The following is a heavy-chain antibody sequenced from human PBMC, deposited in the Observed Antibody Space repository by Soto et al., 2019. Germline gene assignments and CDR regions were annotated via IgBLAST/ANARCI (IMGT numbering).Heavy chain of an antibody. D-gene: IGHD3-22*01. CDR1: GYTFTSYG. V-gene: IGHV1-18*01. CDR3: ARVEVITRWFDP. Sequence: ASVKVSCKASGYTFTSYGISWVRQAPGQGLEWMGWISAYNGNTNYAQKLQGRVTMTTDTSKNQFSLKLSSVTAADTAVYYCARVEVITRWFDPWGQGTLVTVSS. J-gene: IGHJ5*02. CDR2: ISAYNGNT.